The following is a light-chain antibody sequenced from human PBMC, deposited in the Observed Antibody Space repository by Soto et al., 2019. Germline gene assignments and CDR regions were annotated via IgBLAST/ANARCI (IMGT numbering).Light chain of an antibody. V-gene: IGLV2-14*03. Sequence: QSVLTQPASVSGSPGQSITISCTGTSIDVGHPYNYVSWYQQYPGKAPKLLILGVSNRPSGISGRFSGSKSGNTASLTISGLQPEDEADYYCCSYAGSSTFYVFGTGTKVTVL. CDR1: SIDVGHPYNY. CDR3: CSYAGSSTFYV. J-gene: IGLJ1*01. CDR2: GVS.